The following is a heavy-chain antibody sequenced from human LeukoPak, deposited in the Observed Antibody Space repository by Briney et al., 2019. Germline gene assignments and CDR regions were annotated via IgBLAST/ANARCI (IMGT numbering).Heavy chain of an antibody. D-gene: IGHD3-10*01. CDR1: GFTVRCNY. V-gene: IGHV3-66*01. CDR3: ARGTVTMVDY. CDR2: IYSGGST. Sequence: GGSLRLSCAASGFTVRCNYMRWVRQAPGRGLEWVSVIYSGGSTYYADSVKGRFTISRDNSKNTLFLQMNSLRAGDTAVYYCARGTVTMVDYWSQGTLVTVSS. J-gene: IGHJ4*02.